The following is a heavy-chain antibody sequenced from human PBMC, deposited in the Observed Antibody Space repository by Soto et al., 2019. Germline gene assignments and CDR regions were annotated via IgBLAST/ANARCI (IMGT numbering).Heavy chain of an antibody. J-gene: IGHJ4*02. V-gene: IGHV3-30*18. CDR2: ISYDGSNK. CDR1: GFTFSSYG. CDR3: AKDPMG. Sequence: QVQLVESGGGVVQPGRSLRLSCAASGFTFSSYGMHWVRQAPGKGLEWVAVISYDGSNKYYVDSVKGRFTISRDNSKNTLYLQMNSLRAEDTAVYYCAKDPMGWGQGTLVTVSS.